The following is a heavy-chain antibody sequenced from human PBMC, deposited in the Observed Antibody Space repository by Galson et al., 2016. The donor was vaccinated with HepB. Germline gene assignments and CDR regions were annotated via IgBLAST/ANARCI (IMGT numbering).Heavy chain of an antibody. Sequence: SLRLSCATSGFNFDDYAMHWVRQGPGKGLEWVSSVTWNSGSMGYADSVKGRFTISRDNAKTSLYLQMNSLRADDTAVYYCARLVEVARFDHWGQGTLVTVSS. J-gene: IGHJ4*02. D-gene: IGHD6-19*01. CDR3: ARLVEVARFDH. CDR2: VTWNSGSM. V-gene: IGHV3-9*01. CDR1: GFNFDDYA.